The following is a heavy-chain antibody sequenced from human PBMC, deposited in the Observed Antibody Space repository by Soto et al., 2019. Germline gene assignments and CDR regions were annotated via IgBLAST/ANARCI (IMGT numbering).Heavy chain of an antibody. CDR3: ARVVKHFSGSGDHRFDP. D-gene: IGHD3-10*01. CDR1: GYIFSNYP. V-gene: IGHV1-3*01. CDR2: INPGNGNT. Sequence: QVQLVQSGAEMKKPGASVRVSCKASGYIFSNYPMQWVRQAPGQGLEWMGWINPGNGNTKYSQRFQGRISLSRDTSASTVYMELSSLTSKDTAMYYCARVVKHFSGSGDHRFDPWGQGTLVTVSS. J-gene: IGHJ5*02.